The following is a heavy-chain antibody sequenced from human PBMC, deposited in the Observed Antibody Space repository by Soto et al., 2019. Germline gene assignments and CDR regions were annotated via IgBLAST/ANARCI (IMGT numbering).Heavy chain of an antibody. CDR1: GFTFGNYA. Sequence: GGSLRLSCAASGFTFGNYAMSWVRQAPGKGLEWVSSISTSGESTYYADSVKGRFTISRDNSKNTLYLQMNSLRAEDAAVYYCAKRNWNYADYWGQGALVTVSS. J-gene: IGHJ4*02. CDR3: AKRNWNYADY. V-gene: IGHV3-23*01. D-gene: IGHD1-20*01. CDR2: ISTSGEST.